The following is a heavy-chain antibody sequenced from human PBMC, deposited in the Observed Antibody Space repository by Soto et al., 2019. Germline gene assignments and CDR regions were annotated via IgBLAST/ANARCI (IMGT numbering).Heavy chain of an antibody. CDR3: AKDVDRLGELWGYFQS. D-gene: IGHD3-16*01. CDR1: GFMFEDFA. J-gene: IGHJ1*01. V-gene: IGHV3-9*01. Sequence: GRSLRLSCTVSGFMFEDFAMHWVRQAPGQGLEWVSGINWNGVNKGYAESVLGRFTISRDNAKKSLYLDMNYLRPEDTALYFCAKDVDRLGELWGYFQSWGQGTMVTVSS. CDR2: INWNGVNK.